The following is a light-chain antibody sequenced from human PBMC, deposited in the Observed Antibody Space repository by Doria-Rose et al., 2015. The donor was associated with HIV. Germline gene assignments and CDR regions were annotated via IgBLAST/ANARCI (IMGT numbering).Light chain of an antibody. CDR2: DGS. J-gene: IGKJ1*01. V-gene: IGKV3-20*01. CDR1: QSFSSTY. CDR3: HQYGTSLT. Sequence: EIVMTQSPGTLSLSPGERATLSCRASQSFSSTYLAWYQQKPGQAPSLLIYDGSTRATGIPDRFSASGSGTDFTLTINRLEPEDFALYYCHQYGTSLTFGQGTKVGI.